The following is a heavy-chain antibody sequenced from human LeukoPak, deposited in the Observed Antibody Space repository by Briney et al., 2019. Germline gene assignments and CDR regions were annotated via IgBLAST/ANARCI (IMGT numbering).Heavy chain of an antibody. CDR1: GFTFSSYS. CDR2: ISSSSSTI. V-gene: IGHV3-48*01. D-gene: IGHD3-10*01. CDR3: ARVSSDFGDDY. J-gene: IGHJ4*02. Sequence: GGSLRLSCAASGFTFSSYSMNWVRQAPGKGLEWVSYISSSSSTIYYADSVKGRFTISRDNAKNSLYLQMNSLRAEDTAVYYCARVSSDFGDDYWGQGTLVTVSS.